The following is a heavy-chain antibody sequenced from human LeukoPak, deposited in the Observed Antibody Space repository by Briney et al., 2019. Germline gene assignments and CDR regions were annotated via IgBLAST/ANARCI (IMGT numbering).Heavy chain of an antibody. J-gene: IGHJ6*03. Sequence: ASVKVSCKASGGTFSSYAISWVRQAPGQGLEWMGGIIPIFGTANYAQKFQGRVTITTDESTSTAYMELSSLRSEDTAVYYCTTTYYDFWSGYHPAHYYYMDVWGTGTAVTVSS. V-gene: IGHV1-69*05. D-gene: IGHD3-3*01. CDR2: IIPIFGTA. CDR1: GGTFSSYA. CDR3: TTTYYDFWSGYHPAHYYYMDV.